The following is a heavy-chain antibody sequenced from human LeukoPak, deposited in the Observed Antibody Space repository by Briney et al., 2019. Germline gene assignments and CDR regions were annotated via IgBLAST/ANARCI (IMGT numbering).Heavy chain of an antibody. D-gene: IGHD6-6*01. V-gene: IGHV3-7*01. CDR2: INQSGSET. CDR1: GFTFRTYW. CDR3: ARLIGDRTIYDY. Sequence: QPGGSLRLSCAASGFTFRTYWMSWVRQAPGKGLEWVASINQSGSETYYVESVKGRFTISRENAMNSFFLQMNSLRAEDTAVYYCARLIGDRTIYDYWGQGTLVTVSS. J-gene: IGHJ4*02.